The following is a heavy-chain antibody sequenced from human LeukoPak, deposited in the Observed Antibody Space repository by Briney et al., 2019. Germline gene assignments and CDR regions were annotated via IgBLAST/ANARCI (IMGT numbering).Heavy chain of an antibody. V-gene: IGHV4-59*01. CDR2: IYYTGTT. CDR1: GASISDYY. Sequence: SETLSLTCTVSGASISDYYWSWIRQPPGKGLEWIGYIYYTGTTNYNPSLKSRVTISVDTSKNQFPLKLTSVTAADTAVYYCARGHRGLGYWGQGALVSVSS. CDR3: ARGHRGLGY. J-gene: IGHJ4*02.